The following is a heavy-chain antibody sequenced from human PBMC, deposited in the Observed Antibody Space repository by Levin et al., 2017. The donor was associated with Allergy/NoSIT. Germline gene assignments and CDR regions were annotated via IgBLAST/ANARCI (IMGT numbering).Heavy chain of an antibody. D-gene: IGHD6-19*01. CDR2: ISPASSTI. CDR1: GFTFSYYS. V-gene: IGHV3-48*01. CDR3: ARAFGNGWYYLNY. Sequence: GGSLRLSCSTSGFTFSYYSMNWVRQAPGKGLEWVSYISPASSTIYYADSVKDRFTISRDDAKNSLYLQMSSLKAEDTAVYYCARAFGNGWYYLNYWGQGALVTVSS. J-gene: IGHJ4*02.